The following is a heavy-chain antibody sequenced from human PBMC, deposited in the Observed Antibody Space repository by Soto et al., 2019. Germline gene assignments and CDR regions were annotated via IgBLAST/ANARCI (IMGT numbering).Heavy chain of an antibody. CDR1: GFSFSKAW. D-gene: IGHD6-13*01. CDR2: IKSKTDGGTT. V-gene: IGHV3-15*07. J-gene: IGHJ6*02. Sequence: GGSLRLSCVVSGFSFSKAWMNWVRQAPGKGLEWVGRIKSKTDGGTTDYAAPVKGRFIISRDDSKNTLYLQMNSLKTEDTAVYYCTTGGIAAAGTHYYYYGMDVWGQGTTVTVSS. CDR3: TTGGIAAAGTHYYYYGMDV.